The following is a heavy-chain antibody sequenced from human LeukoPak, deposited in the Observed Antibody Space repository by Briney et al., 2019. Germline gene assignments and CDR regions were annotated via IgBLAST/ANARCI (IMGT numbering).Heavy chain of an antibody. CDR2: IGSSGDYI. J-gene: IGHJ5*02. V-gene: IGHV3-21*01. D-gene: IGHD3-10*01. CDR3: AKGGSGSYVWFDP. Sequence: GGSLRLSCVASGFTFSSYSMNWVRQAPRKGLEWVSSIGSSGDYIYYTDSVKDRFTISRDNSKNSVFLHMNSLRAEDTAVYYCAKGGSGSYVWFDPWGQGALVTVSS. CDR1: GFTFSSYS.